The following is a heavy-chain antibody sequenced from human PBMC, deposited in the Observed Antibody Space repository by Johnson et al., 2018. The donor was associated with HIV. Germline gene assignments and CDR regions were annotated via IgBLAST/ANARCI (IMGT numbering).Heavy chain of an antibody. Sequence: VQLVESGGGVVQPGRSLRLSCAASGFTFSSYGMHWVRQAPGKGLEWVAVRSYDGSNKYYADYVKGRFTISRDNSKNSLYLQMNSLRAEDTAVYYCTRPDYYGSGTADVFDIWGQGTMVTVSS. V-gene: IGHV3-30*03. CDR2: RSYDGSNK. D-gene: IGHD3-10*01. CDR1: GFTFSSYG. CDR3: TRPDYYGSGTADVFDI. J-gene: IGHJ3*02.